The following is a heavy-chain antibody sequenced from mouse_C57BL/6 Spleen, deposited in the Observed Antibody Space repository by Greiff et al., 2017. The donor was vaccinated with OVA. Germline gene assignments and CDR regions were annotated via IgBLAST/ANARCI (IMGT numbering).Heavy chain of an antibody. V-gene: IGHV3-8*01. CDR1: GYSITSDY. CDR3: ARSAGGVYDWYFDV. J-gene: IGHJ1*03. Sequence: VQLQQSGPGLAKPSQTLSLTCSVTGYSITSDYWNWIRKFPGNKLEYMGYISYSGSTYSNPSLKSRISITRDTSKNQYYLQLNSVTTEDTATYYGARSAGGVYDWYFDVWGTGTTVTVSS. CDR2: ISYSGST. D-gene: IGHD2-12*01.